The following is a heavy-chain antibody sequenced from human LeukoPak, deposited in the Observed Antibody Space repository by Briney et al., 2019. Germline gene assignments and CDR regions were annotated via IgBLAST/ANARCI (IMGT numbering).Heavy chain of an antibody. CDR2: IYSGGST. CDR3: AKALGRDDSSGS. CDR1: GFTASSNY. Sequence: GGSLRLSCAASGFTASSNYMSWVRQAPGKGLEWVSVIYSGGSTYYADSVKGRFTISRDNSKNTLYLQMNSLRAEDTAVYYCAKALGRDDSSGSWGQGTLVTVSS. V-gene: IGHV3-53*01. J-gene: IGHJ4*02. D-gene: IGHD3-22*01.